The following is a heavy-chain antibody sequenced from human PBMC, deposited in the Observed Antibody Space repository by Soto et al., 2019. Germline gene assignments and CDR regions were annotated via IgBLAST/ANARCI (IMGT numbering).Heavy chain of an antibody. CDR2: IYHGGTT. V-gene: IGHV4-38-2*02. J-gene: IGHJ4*03. D-gene: IGHD2-2*01. Sequence: PSETLSLTCTVSGYSISSGSYCAWVRQPPGKGPEWIASIYHGGTTFYNPSLKCRISISVDTSNNQFSLKLTSVTAEDTAVYYCARVHVMVVAGSTFDYWGHGTLVTVAS. CDR1: GYSISSGSY. CDR3: ARVHVMVVAGSTFDY.